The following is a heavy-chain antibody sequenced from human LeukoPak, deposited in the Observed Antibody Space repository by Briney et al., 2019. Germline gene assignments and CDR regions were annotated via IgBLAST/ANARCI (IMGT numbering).Heavy chain of an antibody. V-gene: IGHV3-23*01. CDR1: GFIFSSYA. CDR2: ISGSGDNT. Sequence: GGSLRLSCAASGFIFSSYAMSWVRQAPGKGLEWVSGISGSGDNTYYANSVKGRFTISRDNSKNTLYVQVNSLGTEDTAAYYCAKGSYYDSSGSFYFDYWGQGTLVTVSS. J-gene: IGHJ4*02. CDR3: AKGSYYDSSGSFYFDY. D-gene: IGHD3-22*01.